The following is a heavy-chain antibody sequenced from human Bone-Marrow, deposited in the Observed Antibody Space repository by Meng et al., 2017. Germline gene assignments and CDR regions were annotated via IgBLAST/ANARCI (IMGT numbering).Heavy chain of an antibody. J-gene: IGHJ6*02. CDR1: GYTFTGYY. Sequence: ASVKVSCKASGYTFTGYYMHWVRQAPGQGLEWMGWINPNSGGTNYAQKFQGRVTMTRDTSISTAYMELSRLRSDDTAVYYCARDEGYCSGGSCSRYYYYGMDVWGQGTLVTVSS. CDR3: ARDEGYCSGGSCSRYYYYGMDV. V-gene: IGHV1-2*02. D-gene: IGHD2-15*01. CDR2: INPNSGGT.